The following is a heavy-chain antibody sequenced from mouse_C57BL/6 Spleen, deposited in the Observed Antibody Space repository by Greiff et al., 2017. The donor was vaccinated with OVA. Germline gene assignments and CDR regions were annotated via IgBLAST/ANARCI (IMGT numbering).Heavy chain of an antibody. J-gene: IGHJ3*01. Sequence: EVQLQQSGPELVKPGASVKKSCKASGYSFTGYFMNWVMQSPGKSLEWIGRINPYSGDTFYNQKFKGKATLTVDKSSSTAHMQLRSLTSEDSAVYYGGRWLYYGSSYGFAYWGQGTLVTVSA. CDR2: INPYSGDT. CDR3: GRWLYYGSSYGFAY. V-gene: IGHV1-20*01. D-gene: IGHD1-1*01. CDR1: GYSFTGYF.